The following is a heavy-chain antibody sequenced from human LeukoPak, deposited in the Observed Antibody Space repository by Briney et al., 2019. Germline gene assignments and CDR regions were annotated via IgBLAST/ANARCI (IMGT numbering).Heavy chain of an antibody. Sequence: PGGSLRLSCAASGFTFSRYWMSWVRQAPGRGLEWVANIKHDGSQKYYVDSVKGRITISRDNAKNSLYLQMNSLTAEDTAVYYCARDGLHTGHFDYWGQGTLVTVSS. CDR1: GFTFSRYW. CDR2: IKHDGSQK. D-gene: IGHD2-21*01. J-gene: IGHJ4*02. CDR3: ARDGLHTGHFDY. V-gene: IGHV3-7*01.